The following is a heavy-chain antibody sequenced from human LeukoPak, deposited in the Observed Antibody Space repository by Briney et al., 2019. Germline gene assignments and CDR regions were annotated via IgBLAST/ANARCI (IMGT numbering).Heavy chain of an antibody. CDR2: IYYSGST. V-gene: IGHV4-39*07. D-gene: IGHD3-22*01. Sequence: SETLSLTCTVSGGSISSSSYYWGWIRQPPGKGLEWIGSIYYSGSTYYNPSLKSRVTISVDTSKNQFSLKLSSVTAADTAVYYCARDQYYYDSSGYYRFDYWGQGTLVTVSS. CDR3: ARDQYYYDSSGYYRFDY. CDR1: GGSISSSSYY. J-gene: IGHJ4*02.